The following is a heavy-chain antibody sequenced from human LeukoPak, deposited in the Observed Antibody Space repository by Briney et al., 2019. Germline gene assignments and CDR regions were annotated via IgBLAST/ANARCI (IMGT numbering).Heavy chain of an antibody. CDR3: ARDVV. CDR1: EFTVRNNY. Sequence: GGSLRLSCAASEFTVRNNYMSWVRQAPGKGLEWISVIYSGGGTSYADSVKGRFTISRDNSKNTLYLQMNSLSAEDTAVYYCARDVVWGQGALATVSS. CDR2: IYSGGGT. V-gene: IGHV3-53*05. D-gene: IGHD2-15*01. J-gene: IGHJ4*02.